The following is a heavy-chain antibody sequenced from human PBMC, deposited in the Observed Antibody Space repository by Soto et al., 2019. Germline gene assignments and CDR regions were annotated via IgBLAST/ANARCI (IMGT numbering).Heavy chain of an antibody. CDR1: GGSISTYY. D-gene: IGHD5-18*01. CDR3: ARGGGYSNPYNFDY. Sequence: QVQLQEAGPGLVKPSETLSLTCTVSGGSISTYYWTWIRQPPGKGLEWIGYIYYRGHTNYNPSLKSRVTISEDPSKKQFSLELSSVAAADTAVYYCARGGGYSNPYNFDYWGQGTLVTVSS. J-gene: IGHJ4*02. V-gene: IGHV4-59*01. CDR2: IYYRGHT.